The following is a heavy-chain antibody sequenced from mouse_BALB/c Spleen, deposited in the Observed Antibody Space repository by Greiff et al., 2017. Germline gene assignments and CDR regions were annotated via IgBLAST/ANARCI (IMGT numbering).Heavy chain of an antibody. V-gene: IGHV5-17*02. Sequence: EVQGVESGGGLVQPGGSRKLSCAASGFTFSSFGMHWVRQAPEKGLEWVAYISSGSSTIYYADTVKGRFTISRDNPKNTLFLQMTSLRSEDTAMYYCARSDYYAMDDWGQGTSVTVSS. J-gene: IGHJ4*01. CDR1: GFTFSSFG. CDR3: ARSDYYAMDD. CDR2: ISSGSSTI.